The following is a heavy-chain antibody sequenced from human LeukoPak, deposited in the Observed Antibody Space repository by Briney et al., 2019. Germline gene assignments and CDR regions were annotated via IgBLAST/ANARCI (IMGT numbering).Heavy chain of an antibody. Sequence: GRSLRLSCAASGFAFSSYGMHWVRQAPGKGLEWVAVISYDGSNKYYADSVKGRLTISRDNAKNSLYLQMNSLRAEDTAVYYCARGGGMNYYDSSGYYGYWGQGTLVTVSS. CDR2: ISYDGSNK. J-gene: IGHJ4*02. V-gene: IGHV3-30*03. D-gene: IGHD3-22*01. CDR3: ARGGGMNYYDSSGYYGY. CDR1: GFAFSSYG.